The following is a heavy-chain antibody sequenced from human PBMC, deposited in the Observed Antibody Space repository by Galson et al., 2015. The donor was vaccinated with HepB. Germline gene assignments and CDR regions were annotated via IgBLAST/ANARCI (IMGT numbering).Heavy chain of an antibody. D-gene: IGHD2-8*02. CDR1: GFPFNNAW. CDR3: TTDVYYSTYWSWLDP. Sequence: SLRLSCAASGFPFNNAWMPWVRQAPGMGLEWVGRIKSKTDGETTDYAAPVKGRFTISRDDSKNRLYLQMNSLKPEDTAVYYCTTDVYYSTYWSWLDPWGQGTLVTVSP. V-gene: IGHV3-15*01. J-gene: IGHJ5*02. CDR2: IKSKTDGETT.